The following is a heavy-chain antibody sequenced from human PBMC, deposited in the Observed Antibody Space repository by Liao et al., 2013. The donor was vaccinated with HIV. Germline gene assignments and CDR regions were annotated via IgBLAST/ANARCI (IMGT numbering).Heavy chain of an antibody. J-gene: IGHJ4*01. D-gene: IGHD3-10*01. CDR1: GGSIRTGSYY. CDR3: ARDPRRGLFYFDL. Sequence: QVQLQESGPGLVKPSQTLSLICTVSGGSIRTGSYYWSWIRQPAGKGLEWIGHFYTSGSTSFNPSLKSRATISVDTSKSQMSLQLTSVTAADTAMYYCARDPRRGLFYFDLWGRGLLVTVSS. V-gene: IGHV4-61*02. CDR2: FYTSGST.